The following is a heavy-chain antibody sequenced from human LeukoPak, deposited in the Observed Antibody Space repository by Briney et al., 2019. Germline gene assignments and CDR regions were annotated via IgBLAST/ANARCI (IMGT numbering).Heavy chain of an antibody. V-gene: IGHV3-23*01. CDR2: ISGGGIT. J-gene: IGHJ5*02. Sequence: PGGSLRLSCAASGFTFNIYAMNWVRQAPGKGLEWVSSISGGGITFYANSVKGRFTISRDNSKNTLYLQMSTLRAEDTAVYYCARDWGQSSGVSRLGWFDPWGQGTLVTVSS. CDR1: GFTFNIYA. CDR3: ARDWGQSSGVSRLGWFDP. D-gene: IGHD6-19*01.